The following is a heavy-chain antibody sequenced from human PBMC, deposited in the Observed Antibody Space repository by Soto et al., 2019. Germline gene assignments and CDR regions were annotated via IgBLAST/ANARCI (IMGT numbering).Heavy chain of an antibody. CDR3: ARMATFGSLNWFDP. CDR2: MNPGSGDT. J-gene: IGHJ5*02. CDR1: GYSFTNND. D-gene: IGHD3-16*01. V-gene: IGHV1-8*01. Sequence: ASVKVSCKASGYSFTNNDVTWVRQATGQGLEWMGWMNPGSGDTGYAQKFQGRVTMTRDISIATAYMELSSLRSDDTAIYYCARMATFGSLNWFDPWGQGTLVTVSS.